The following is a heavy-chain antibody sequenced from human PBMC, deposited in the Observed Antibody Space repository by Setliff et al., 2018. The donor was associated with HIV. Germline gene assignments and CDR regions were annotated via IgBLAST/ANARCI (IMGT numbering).Heavy chain of an antibody. CDR2: ISAGGGYT. V-gene: IGHV3-23*01. CDR3: AKGGGPDAFDI. Sequence: GGSLRLSCAASGFNFSSSAMSWVRQAPGKGLEWVSTISAGGGYTYYADSLKGRFTISRDNSKSTLYLQMNSLRAEDTAVYYCAKGGGPDAFDIWGQGTRVTVSS. J-gene: IGHJ3*02. CDR1: GFNFSSSA. D-gene: IGHD2-15*01.